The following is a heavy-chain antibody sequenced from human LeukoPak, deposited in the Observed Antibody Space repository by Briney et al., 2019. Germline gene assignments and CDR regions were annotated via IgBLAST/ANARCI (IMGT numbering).Heavy chain of an antibody. D-gene: IGHD2-2*02. J-gene: IGHJ6*02. CDR1: GGTFSSYA. CDR3: ARVGIVVPAAIRFYYGMDV. CDR2: IIPIFGTA. Sequence: SVKVSCKASGGTFSSYAISWVRQAPGQGLEWMGGIIPIFGTANYAQKFQGRVTITADESTSTAYMELSSLRSEDTAVYYCARVGIVVPAAIRFYYGMDVWGQGTTVTVSS. V-gene: IGHV1-69*13.